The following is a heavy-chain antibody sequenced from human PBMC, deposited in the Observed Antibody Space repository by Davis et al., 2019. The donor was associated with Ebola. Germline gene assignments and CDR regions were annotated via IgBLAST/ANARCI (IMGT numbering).Heavy chain of an antibody. V-gene: IGHV3-53*01. Sequence: GESLKISCAASGFSVSSNYMTWLRQAPGKGLEWVSIIYSDGSTSYGDSVKGRFPISRDNSKNTLFLQMNSLRAEDTAVYFCARGPYSKGTYYNDYWGQGTLVTVSS. CDR3: ARGPYSKGTYYNDY. CDR2: IYSDGST. CDR1: GFSVSSNY. D-gene: IGHD3-22*01. J-gene: IGHJ4*01.